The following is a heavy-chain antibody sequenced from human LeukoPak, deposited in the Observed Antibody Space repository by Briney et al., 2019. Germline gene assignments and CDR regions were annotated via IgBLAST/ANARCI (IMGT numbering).Heavy chain of an antibody. V-gene: IGHV3-48*01. D-gene: IGHD5-12*01. CDR3: ARTYERDLDS. J-gene: IGHJ4*02. CDR2: ISIISSTI. CDR1: GFTFSSYH. Sequence: GGSLRLSCAASGFTFSSYHMNWVRQAPGKGLEWVSYISIISSTIYYADSVKGRFTISRDDAKNSVYLQMNSLRAEDTAVYCCARTYERDLDSWGKGTLVTVSS.